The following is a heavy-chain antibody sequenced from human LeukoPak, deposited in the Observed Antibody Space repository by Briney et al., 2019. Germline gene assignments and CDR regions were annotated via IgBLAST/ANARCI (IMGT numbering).Heavy chain of an antibody. CDR2: IYTSGST. Sequence: ASETLSLTCTVSGGSISSGSYYWSWIRQPAGKGLEWIGRIYTSGSTNYNPSLKSRVTISVDTSKNQFSLKLSSVTAADTAVYYCARGNDPEYSSSIFFEDWGQGTLVTVSS. CDR3: ARGNDPEYSSSIFFED. J-gene: IGHJ4*02. V-gene: IGHV4-61*02. CDR1: GGSISSGSYY. D-gene: IGHD6-6*01.